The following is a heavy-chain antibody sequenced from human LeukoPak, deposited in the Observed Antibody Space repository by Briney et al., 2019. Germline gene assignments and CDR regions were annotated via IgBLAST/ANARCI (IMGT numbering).Heavy chain of an antibody. Sequence: GGSLRLSCAASGFTFSNAWMSWVRQAPGKGLEWVGRIKSKTNGGTTDYAAPVKGRFTISRDDSKNTLYLQMSSLKTEDTAVYHCTTEIPVGTTSFPWGQGTLVTVSS. J-gene: IGHJ5*02. CDR2: IKSKTNGGTT. D-gene: IGHD1-14*01. V-gene: IGHV3-15*01. CDR3: TTEIPVGTTSFP. CDR1: GFTFSNAW.